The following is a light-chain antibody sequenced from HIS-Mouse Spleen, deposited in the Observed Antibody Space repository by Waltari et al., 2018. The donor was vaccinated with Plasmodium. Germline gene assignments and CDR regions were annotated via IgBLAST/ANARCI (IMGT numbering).Light chain of an antibody. Sequence: SYELTQPPSVSVSPGPTASITCSGDKLGDKYASWYQQKPGQSPVLVIYQDSKRPSGIPGRFSGSNAGNTATLTISGTQAMDEADYYCQAWDSSTVVFGGGTKLTVL. J-gene: IGLJ2*01. CDR2: QDS. CDR3: QAWDSSTVV. CDR1: KLGDKY. V-gene: IGLV3-1*01.